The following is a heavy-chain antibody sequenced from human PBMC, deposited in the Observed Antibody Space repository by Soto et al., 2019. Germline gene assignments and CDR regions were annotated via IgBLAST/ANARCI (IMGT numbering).Heavy chain of an antibody. V-gene: IGHV1-69*12. J-gene: IGHJ4*02. CDR2: GVPAVGTP. Sequence: VQLVQSGAEVKKPGSSVKVSCKPAGDTFGTFVVNWMPQAPGQGLEWLGGGVPAVGTPNYSPTFQERVTITADESASTSFMELTSLKSDDAAIYYCATTPRGYTAFFEYWGLGTQVTVSS. D-gene: IGHD5-12*01. CDR3: ATTPRGYTAFFEY. CDR1: GDTFGTFV.